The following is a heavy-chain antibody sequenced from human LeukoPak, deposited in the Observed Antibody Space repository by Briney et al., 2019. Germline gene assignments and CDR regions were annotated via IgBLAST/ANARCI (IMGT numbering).Heavy chain of an antibody. D-gene: IGHD5-12*01. CDR2: INHSGST. CDR1: GGSFSVYY. V-gene: IGHV4-34*01. J-gene: IGHJ4*02. CDR3: AGGGPIVATDY. Sequence: SETLSLTCAVYGGSFSVYYWSWIRQPPGKGLEWIGEINHSGSTNYNPSLKSRVTISVDTSKNQFSLKLSSVTAAGTAVYYCAGGGPIVATDYWGQGTLVTVSS.